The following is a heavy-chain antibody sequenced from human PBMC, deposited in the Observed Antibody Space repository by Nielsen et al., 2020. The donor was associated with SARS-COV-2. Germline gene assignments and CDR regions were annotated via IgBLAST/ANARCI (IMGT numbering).Heavy chain of an antibody. D-gene: IGHD3-3*01. CDR1: GGSISSGGYY. J-gene: IGHJ6*02. CDR3: ARDRSSFWSGYWRPYYYYGMDV. Sequence: SETLSLTCTVSGGSISSGGYYWSWIRQHPGKGLEWIGYIYYSGSTYYNPSLKSRVTISVDTSKNQFSLKLSSVTAADTAVYYCARDRSSFWSGYWRPYYYYGMDVWGQGTTVTVSS. CDR2: IYYSGST. V-gene: IGHV4-31*03.